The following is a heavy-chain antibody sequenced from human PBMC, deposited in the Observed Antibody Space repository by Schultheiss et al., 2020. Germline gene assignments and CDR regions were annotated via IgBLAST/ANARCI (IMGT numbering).Heavy chain of an antibody. D-gene: IGHD6-13*01. V-gene: IGHV3-7*01. CDR2: IKQDGSEK. J-gene: IGHJ4*02. Sequence: GGSLRLSCAASGFTLSSYWMSWVRQAPGKGLEWVANIKQDGSEKYYVDSVKGRFIISRDNAKNSLYLQMNSLRAEDTAVYYCARDPAAGTGLDYWGQGTLVTVSS. CDR1: GFTLSSYW. CDR3: ARDPAAGTGLDY.